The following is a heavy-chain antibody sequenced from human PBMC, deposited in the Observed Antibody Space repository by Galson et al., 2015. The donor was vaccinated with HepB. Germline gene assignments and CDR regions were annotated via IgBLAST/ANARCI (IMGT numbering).Heavy chain of an antibody. CDR1: GSSFTSYW. CDR2: IDHSDSYT. CDR3: ARDRLLDCSSTSCSNGQYYYYYCMDV. D-gene: IGHD2-2*01. Sequence: QSGAEVKKPRESLRISCKGSGSSFTSYWISWVRQMPGKGLEWMGRIDHSDSYTNYSPSFQGHVTISADKSISTAYLQWSSLKASDTAMYYCARDRLLDCSSTSCSNGQYYYYYCMDVWGQGTTVTVSS. V-gene: IGHV5-10-1*01. J-gene: IGHJ6*02.